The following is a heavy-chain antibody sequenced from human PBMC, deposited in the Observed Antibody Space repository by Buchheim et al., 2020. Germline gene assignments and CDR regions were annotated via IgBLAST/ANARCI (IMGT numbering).Heavy chain of an antibody. V-gene: IGHV3-7*01. J-gene: IGHJ4*02. Sequence: EVQLVESGGGLVQPGGSLRLSCAASGFTFSSYWMSWVRQAPGKGLEWVANIKQDGSEKYYVDSVKGRFTISRDNAKNSPYLQMNSLRAEDTAVYYCARDLIDITMVQGVIKNYWGQGTL. CDR2: IKQDGSEK. D-gene: IGHD3-10*01. CDR3: ARDLIDITMVQGVIKNY. CDR1: GFTFSSYW.